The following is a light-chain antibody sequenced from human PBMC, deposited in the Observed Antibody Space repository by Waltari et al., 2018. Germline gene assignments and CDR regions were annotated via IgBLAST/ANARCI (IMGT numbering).Light chain of an antibody. Sequence: EIVLTQSPGTLSLSPGERATLSCRASQSVSSSYFAWYQQKPGQAPRLLIYGASNSATGIPDRVSGSGSGTDFTLTISRLEPEDFAVYYCQQYGSSPGTFGQGTKVET. CDR1: QSVSSSY. CDR2: GAS. J-gene: IGKJ1*01. V-gene: IGKV3-20*01. CDR3: QQYGSSPGT.